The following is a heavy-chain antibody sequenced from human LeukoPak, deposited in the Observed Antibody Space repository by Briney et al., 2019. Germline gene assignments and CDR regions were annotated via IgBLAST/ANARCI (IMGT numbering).Heavy chain of an antibody. J-gene: IGHJ4*02. D-gene: IGHD5-24*01. Sequence: SETLSLTCTVSGGSISSSDHYWGWIRQSPGMGLEWIGSVYYSGTTYYNPSLKSRATISVDTSKNQFSLKLSSVTAADTAVYYCARQRRWIQQIWGQGTLVTVSS. CDR2: VYYSGTT. V-gene: IGHV4-39*01. CDR1: GGSISSSDHY. CDR3: ARQRRWIQQI.